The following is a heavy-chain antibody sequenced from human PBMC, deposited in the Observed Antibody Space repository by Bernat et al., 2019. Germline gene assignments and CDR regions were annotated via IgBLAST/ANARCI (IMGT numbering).Heavy chain of an antibody. Sequence: QVQLVESGGGVVQPGRSLRLSCAASGFTFSSYGMHWVRQAPGKGLEWVAVIWNDGSNKYYADSVKGRFTISRDNSKNTLYLQMNSLRAEDTAVYYCARDRVVAVAGDPFDYWGQGTLVTVSS. J-gene: IGHJ4*02. CDR3: ARDRVVAVAGDPFDY. V-gene: IGHV3-33*01. CDR1: GFTFSSYG. CDR2: IWNDGSNK. D-gene: IGHD6-19*01.